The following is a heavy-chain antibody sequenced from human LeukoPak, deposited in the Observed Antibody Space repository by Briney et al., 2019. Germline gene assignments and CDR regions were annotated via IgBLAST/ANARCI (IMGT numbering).Heavy chain of an antibody. J-gene: IGHJ3*02. V-gene: IGHV3-73*01. CDR2: IRSKANSYAT. D-gene: IGHD2-15*01. Sequence: GGALRLSCAASGVTFRGSAMHWVREASGKGLEWVGRIRSKANSYATAYAASVKGRFTISRDDSKNTAYLQMNSLKTEDTAVYYCTRRVSGLDAFDIWGQGTMVTVSS. CDR3: TRRVSGLDAFDI. CDR1: GVTFRGSA.